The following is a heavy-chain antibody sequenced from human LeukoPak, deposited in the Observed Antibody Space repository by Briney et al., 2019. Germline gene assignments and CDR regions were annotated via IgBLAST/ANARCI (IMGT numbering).Heavy chain of an antibody. J-gene: IGHJ6*02. CDR2: IYYSGST. CDR3: ARRRGVRGVKYYYYGMDV. V-gene: IGHV4-39*01. D-gene: IGHD3-10*01. Sequence: SETLSLTCTVSGGSISSSSYYWGWIRQPPGKGLEWIGSIYYSGSTYYNPSLKSRVTISVDTSKNQFSLKLSSVTAADTAVYYCARRRGVRGVKYYYYGMDVWGQGTTVTVSS. CDR1: GGSISSSSYY.